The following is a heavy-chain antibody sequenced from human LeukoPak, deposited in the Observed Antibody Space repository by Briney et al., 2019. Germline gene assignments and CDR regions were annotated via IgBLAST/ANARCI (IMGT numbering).Heavy chain of an antibody. CDR2: ISWNSGSI. D-gene: IGHD6-19*01. Sequence: GGSLRLSCAASGFTFDDYAMHWVRQAPGKGLEWVSGISWNSGSIGYADSVKGRFTISRDNSKNTLYLQMNSLRAEDTAVYYWARRSGIAVAGAFDYWGQGTLVTVSS. J-gene: IGHJ4*02. CDR3: ARRSGIAVAGAFDY. V-gene: IGHV3-9*01. CDR1: GFTFDDYA.